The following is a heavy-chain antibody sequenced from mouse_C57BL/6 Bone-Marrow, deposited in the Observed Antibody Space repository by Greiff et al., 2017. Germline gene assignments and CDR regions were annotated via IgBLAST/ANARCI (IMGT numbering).Heavy chain of an antibody. CDR3: ARQRAHYYAMDY. CDR1: GFTFSSYT. J-gene: IGHJ4*01. D-gene: IGHD3-3*01. V-gene: IGHV5-9*01. CDR2: ISGGGGNT. Sequence: EVQVVESGGGLVKPGGSLKLSCAASGFTFSSYTMSWVRQTPEKRLEWVATISGGGGNTYYPDSVKGRFTISRDNAKNTLYLQMSSLRSEDTALYYCARQRAHYYAMDYWGQGTSVTVSS.